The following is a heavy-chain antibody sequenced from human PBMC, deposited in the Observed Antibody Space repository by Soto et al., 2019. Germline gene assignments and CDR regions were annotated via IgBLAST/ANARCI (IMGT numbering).Heavy chain of an antibody. J-gene: IGHJ4*02. CDR2: IYHSGRT. Sequence: PSETLSLTCAVSGGSISSNNWWSWVRQAPGKGLEWIGEIYHSGRTSYNPSLRSRVKMSVDKSKNQFSLIVTSVTAADTAVYYCTKDGSGHPYYSDNWGPGTMVTVSS. D-gene: IGHD3-3*01. V-gene: IGHV4-4*02. CDR3: TKDGSGHPYYSDN. CDR1: GGSISSNNW.